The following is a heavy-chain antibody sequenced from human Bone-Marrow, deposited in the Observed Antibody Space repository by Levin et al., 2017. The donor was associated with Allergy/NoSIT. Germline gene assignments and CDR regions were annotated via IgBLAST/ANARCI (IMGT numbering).Heavy chain of an antibody. CDR2: IGTAGDT. J-gene: IGHJ3*02. V-gene: IGHV3-13*01. CDR1: GFTFSTYD. Sequence: GGSLRLSCSVSGFTFSTYDMHWVRQATGKSLEWVSAIGTAGDTYYSDSVKGRFTISRENARNSLHLHVNSLRAGDTAVYYCARGRGGYYFDSSGYYFNALDMWGQGTMVTVSS. CDR3: ARGRGGYYFDSSGYYFNALDM. D-gene: IGHD3-22*01.